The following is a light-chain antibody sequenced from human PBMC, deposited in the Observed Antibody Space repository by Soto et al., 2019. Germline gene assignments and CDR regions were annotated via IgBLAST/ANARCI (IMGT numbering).Light chain of an antibody. CDR1: QSVLYSSNNKNY. CDR3: QQSYSPLA. J-gene: IGKJ1*01. Sequence: DIVMTQSPDSLAVSLGERVTINCKSSQSVLYSSNNKNYLAWYQQKPGQPPKLLIYWASSLQSGVPSRFSGSRYGTDFTLTISSLQPEDFATYYCQQSYSPLAFGQGTKVDIK. V-gene: IGKV4-1*01. CDR2: WAS.